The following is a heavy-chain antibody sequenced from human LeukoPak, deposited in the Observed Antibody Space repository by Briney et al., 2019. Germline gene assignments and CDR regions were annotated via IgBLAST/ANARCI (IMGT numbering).Heavy chain of an antibody. J-gene: IGHJ6*03. Sequence: PSETLSLTCTVSGGSISSYYWSWIRQPPGKGLEWIGFIYYSGNTNYNPSLMSRVTISVDTSKNQFSLKLTSVTAADTAVYYCARSIAARSGYYYYMDVWGKGTTVTVSS. CDR2: IYYSGNT. CDR3: ARSIAARSGYYYYMDV. V-gene: IGHV4-59*01. D-gene: IGHD6-6*01. CDR1: GGSISSYY.